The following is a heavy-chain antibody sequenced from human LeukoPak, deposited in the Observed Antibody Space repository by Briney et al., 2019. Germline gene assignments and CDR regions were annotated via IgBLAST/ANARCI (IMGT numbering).Heavy chain of an antibody. CDR1: GGSISSYY. Sequence: SETLSLTRTVSGGSISSYYWSWIRQPPGKGLEWIGYIYYSGSTNYNPSLKSRVTISVDTSKNQFSLKLSSVTAADTAVYYCARSHYDFWSGNNWFDPWGQGTLVTVSS. CDR3: ARSHYDFWSGNNWFDP. CDR2: IYYSGST. D-gene: IGHD3-3*01. J-gene: IGHJ5*02. V-gene: IGHV4-59*01.